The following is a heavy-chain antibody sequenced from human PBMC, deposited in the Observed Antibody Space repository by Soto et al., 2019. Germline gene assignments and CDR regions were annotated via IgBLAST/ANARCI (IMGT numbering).Heavy chain of an antibody. D-gene: IGHD3-22*01. CDR2: INPSGDST. V-gene: IGHV1-46*03. CDR3: AALGYDSSGYYYSGYGMDV. CDR1: GYTFTSYY. J-gene: IGHJ6*02. Sequence: QVQLVQSGAEVKKPGASVKVSCKASGYTFTSYYMHWVRQAPGQGLEWMGIINPSGDSTSYAQKCQGRVTMTRDTSTSTVYMELSSLRSEDTAVYYCAALGYDSSGYYYSGYGMDVWGQGTTVTVSS.